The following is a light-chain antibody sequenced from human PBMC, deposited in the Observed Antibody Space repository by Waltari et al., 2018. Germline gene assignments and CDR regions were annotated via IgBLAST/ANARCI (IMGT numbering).Light chain of an antibody. Sequence: SYELTQTPSVSVSPGQTASITCSGDKLGDKYVCWYQQKPGQSPVLVIYQDDKRPSGIPERFSGSNSENTASLTISGTQAMDEADYYCQAWDRNTAIFGGGTKLTVL. CDR3: QAWDRNTAI. V-gene: IGLV3-1*01. J-gene: IGLJ2*01. CDR2: QDD. CDR1: KLGDKY.